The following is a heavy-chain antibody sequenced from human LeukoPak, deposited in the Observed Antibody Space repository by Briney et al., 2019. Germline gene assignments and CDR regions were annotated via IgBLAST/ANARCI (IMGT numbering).Heavy chain of an antibody. CDR3: AKDIFRITGTTRPDY. CDR2: ISGNGGST. V-gene: IGHV3-23*01. CDR1: GFTFSSYA. D-gene: IGHD1-20*01. J-gene: IGHJ4*02. Sequence: GGSLRLSCAASGFTFSSYAMSWVRQAPGKGLEWVSAISGNGGSTYYADSVKGRFTISRDNAKNSLYLQMNSLRAEDTALYYCAKDIFRITGTTRPDYWGQGTLVTVSS.